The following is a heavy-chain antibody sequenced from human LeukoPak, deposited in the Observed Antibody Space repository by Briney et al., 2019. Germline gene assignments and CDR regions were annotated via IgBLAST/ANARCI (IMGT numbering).Heavy chain of an antibody. V-gene: IGHV3-7*01. Sequence: PGGSLRLSCVDSGFTFSNNWMSWVRQASGKGLEWVANIKQDGSEKYYVDSVKGRFTISRDNAGNSLYLQMNSLRAEDTAVYYCARYSATYGWLDPWGQGSQVTVSS. J-gene: IGHJ5*02. CDR2: IKQDGSEK. CDR3: ARYSATYGWLDP. D-gene: IGHD1-26*01. CDR1: GFTFSNNW.